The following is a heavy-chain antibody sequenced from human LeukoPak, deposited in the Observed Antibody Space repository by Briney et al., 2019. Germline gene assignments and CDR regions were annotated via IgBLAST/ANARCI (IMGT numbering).Heavy chain of an antibody. CDR2: ISGNAGST. V-gene: IGHV3-23*01. CDR3: AKDGLRSSEWFPPLNY. CDR1: GFTLSSYA. D-gene: IGHD3-3*01. Sequence: GGSLRLSCAASGFTLSSYAMSWVRQAPGKGLEWVSLISGNAGSTYYADSVKGRFTISRDITKNTLYLQMNSLRAEDTATYYCAKDGLRSSEWFPPLNYWGQGTLVTVSS. J-gene: IGHJ4*02.